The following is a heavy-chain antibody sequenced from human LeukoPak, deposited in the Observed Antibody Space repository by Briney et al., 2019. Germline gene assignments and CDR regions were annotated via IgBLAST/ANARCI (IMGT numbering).Heavy chain of an antibody. D-gene: IGHD6-13*01. Sequence: PSQTLSLTCSVSGASISSGSYYWGWIRQPPGKGLEWIGSIYYSGSTYYNPSLKSRVTISVDTSKNQFSLKLSSVTAADTAVYYCARREYSSSWYGHFDLWGRGTLVTVSS. V-gene: IGHV4-39*01. J-gene: IGHJ2*01. CDR3: ARREYSSSWYGHFDL. CDR2: IYYSGST. CDR1: GASISSGSYY.